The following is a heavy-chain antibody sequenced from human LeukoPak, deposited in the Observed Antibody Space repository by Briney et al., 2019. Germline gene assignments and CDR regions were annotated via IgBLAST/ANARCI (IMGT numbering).Heavy chain of an antibody. Sequence: GGSLRLSCAASGFSISSYWMHWVRQVPGKGLVWVSRISPDGSTTGYADPVKGRFTASRDNARNTLYLQINSLRAEDSAVYYCTRDRTTITLFELWGQGTLVTVSS. CDR1: GFSISSYW. D-gene: IGHD4-11*01. J-gene: IGHJ4*02. CDR3: TRDRTTITLFEL. CDR2: ISPDGSTT. V-gene: IGHV3-74*01.